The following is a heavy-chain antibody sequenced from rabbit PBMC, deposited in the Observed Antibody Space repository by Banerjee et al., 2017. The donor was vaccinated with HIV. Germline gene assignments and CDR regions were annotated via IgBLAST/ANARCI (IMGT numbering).Heavy chain of an antibody. V-gene: IGHV1S45*01. D-gene: IGHD4-2*01. Sequence: QEQLEESGGGLVKPGGTLTLTCKASGFSFSNKYVMSWVRQAPGKGLEWIGCIYAGSGGSYYASWAKGRFTISKTSSTTVTLQMTSLTAADTATYFCGRSYVGKAITSLNLWGPGTLVTVS. CDR2: IYAGSGGS. CDR3: GRSYVGKAITSLNL. J-gene: IGHJ4*01. CDR1: GFSFSNKYV.